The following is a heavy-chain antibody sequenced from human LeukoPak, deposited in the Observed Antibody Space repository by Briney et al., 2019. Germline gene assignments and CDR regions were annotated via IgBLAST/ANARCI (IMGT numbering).Heavy chain of an antibody. CDR1: GYTFTSYY. CDR3: TRTPSSGPFDY. Sequence: ASVKVSCEASGYTFTSYYIHWVRQAPGQGLEWMGWMNPNSGGTDYAQKFQGRVTMTRDTSISTAYMELSRLRSDDTALYYCTRTPSSGPFDYWGQGTLVTVSS. V-gene: IGHV1-2*02. CDR2: MNPNSGGT. J-gene: IGHJ4*02. D-gene: IGHD3-22*01.